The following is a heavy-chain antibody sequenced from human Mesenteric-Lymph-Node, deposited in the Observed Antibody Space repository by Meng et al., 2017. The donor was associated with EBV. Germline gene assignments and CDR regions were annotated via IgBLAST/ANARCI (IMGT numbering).Heavy chain of an antibody. CDR1: DGSISGYY. CDR3: ARGGQWEPLDY. Sequence: QVQLQESGPGLVKPSETLSLTCTVSDGSISGYYWSWIRQSPGKGLEWIGFIYHGSISYNPSLKSRVTISEDTSNNQFSLKLTSVTAADTGMYFCARGGQWEPLDYWGQGTLVTVSS. V-gene: IGHV4-59*01. J-gene: IGHJ4*02. CDR2: IYHGSI. D-gene: IGHD1-26*01.